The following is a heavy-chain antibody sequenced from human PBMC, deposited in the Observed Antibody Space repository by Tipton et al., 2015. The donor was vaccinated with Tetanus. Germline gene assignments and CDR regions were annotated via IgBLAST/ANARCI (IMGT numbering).Heavy chain of an antibody. Sequence: GSLRLSCAASGFTFSGSAIHWARQASGKGLEWVGRIRSRTNSYATEYAASVKGRFSFSRDDSKNTASLQMNSLKIEDTAMYFCTSGYDFWSGFPPSWGQGTLVTVSS. D-gene: IGHD3-3*01. J-gene: IGHJ4*02. CDR1: GFTFSGSA. CDR3: TSGYDFWSGFPPS. CDR2: IRSRTNSYAT. V-gene: IGHV3-73*01.